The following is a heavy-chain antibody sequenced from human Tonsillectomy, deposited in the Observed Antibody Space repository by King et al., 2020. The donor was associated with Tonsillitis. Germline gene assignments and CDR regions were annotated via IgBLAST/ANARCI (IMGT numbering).Heavy chain of an antibody. D-gene: IGHD2-21*02. V-gene: IGHV3-9*01. CDR2: ISWNSDSI. CDR3: AKEMGGLLSDKALDY. J-gene: IGHJ4*02. Sequence: QLVQSGGGLVQPGRSLRLSCAASGFTFDDYAMHWVRQAPGKGLEWVSGISWNSDSIVYADSVKGRFTISRDNAKNSLYVQMNSLRAEDTALYYCAKEMGGLLSDKALDYWGQGTLVTVSS. CDR1: GFTFDDYA.